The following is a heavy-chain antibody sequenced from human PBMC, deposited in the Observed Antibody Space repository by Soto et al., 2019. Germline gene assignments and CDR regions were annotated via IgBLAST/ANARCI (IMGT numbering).Heavy chain of an antibody. J-gene: IGHJ4*02. V-gene: IGHV4-31*03. CDR1: GGSISSGGYY. D-gene: IGHD4-17*01. Sequence: QVQLQESGPGLVKPSQTLFLTCTVSGGSISSGGYYWSWIRQHQGKGLEWIGYIYYSGSTYYNPSFKSRFTIAVDTYKNQLSLKLSSVTAAATALYYCARSTDGYYGKPVFDYWGQGTLVTVSS. CDR3: ARSTDGYYGKPVFDY. CDR2: IYYSGST.